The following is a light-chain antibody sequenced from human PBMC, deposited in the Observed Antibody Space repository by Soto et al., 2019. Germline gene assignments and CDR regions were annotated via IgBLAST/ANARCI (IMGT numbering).Light chain of an antibody. CDR1: QSVSRF. CDR3: QQYDTGPPFI. CDR2: DTS. Sequence: EIVMTQSPATLSVSPGERVTLSCRASQSVSRFLAWYQQRPGQAPRLLIYDTSTRATGVPARFSGSGSGTEFSLTTSSLQSQVFAVYYCQQYDTGPPFIFGQGTKLEVK. V-gene: IGKV3-15*01. J-gene: IGKJ2*01.